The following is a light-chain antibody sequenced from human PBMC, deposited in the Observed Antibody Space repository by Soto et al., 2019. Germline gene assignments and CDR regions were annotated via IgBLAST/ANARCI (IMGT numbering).Light chain of an antibody. CDR2: GAS. CDR1: QSVSSTY. CDR3: QQYYSYPRT. Sequence: EIVLTQSPGTLSLSPVERATLSCRASQSVSSTYLAWYQQKPGQAPRLLIYGASSRATGIPDRVSGSGSGTDFTLTISRLEPEDFATYYCQQYYSYPRTFGQGTKVDIK. V-gene: IGKV3-20*01. J-gene: IGKJ1*01.